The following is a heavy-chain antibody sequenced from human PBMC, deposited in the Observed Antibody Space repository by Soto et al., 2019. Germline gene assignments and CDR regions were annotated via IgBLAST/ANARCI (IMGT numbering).Heavy chain of an antibody. CDR1: GFIFENFG. Sequence: GGSLRLSCAASGFIFENFGMSWVRQAPGKGLEWISAISGSGFKKYYADSVKGRFTISRDNSKSTVYLELNNLSAEDTAVYHCAKNQGVELVPLATVDWFDPWGQGSVVTVSS. V-gene: IGHV3-23*01. D-gene: IGHD1-26*01. CDR2: ISGSGFKK. J-gene: IGHJ5*02. CDR3: AKNQGVELVPLATVDWFDP.